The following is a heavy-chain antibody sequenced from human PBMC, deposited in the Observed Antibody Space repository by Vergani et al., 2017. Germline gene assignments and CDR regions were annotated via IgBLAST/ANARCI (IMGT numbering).Heavy chain of an antibody. D-gene: IGHD5-18*01. V-gene: IGHV5-51*01. CDR1: GSSFTIYW. Sequence: EVQLVQSGAEVKKPGESLKISCKGSGSSFTIYWIGWVRQMPGKGLEWMGIIYPGDSDTRYSPSFQGQVTISADKSISTAYLQWSSLKASDTAMYYCARQTRGYSYGTGGMDVWGQGTTVTVSS. CDR2: IYPGDSDT. CDR3: ARQTRGYSYGTGGMDV. J-gene: IGHJ6*02.